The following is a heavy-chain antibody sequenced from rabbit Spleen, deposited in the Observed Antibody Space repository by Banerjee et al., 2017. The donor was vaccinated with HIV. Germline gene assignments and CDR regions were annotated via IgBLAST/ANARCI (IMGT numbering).Heavy chain of an antibody. CDR2: IEPIFGNT. D-gene: IGHD4-2*01. J-gene: IGHJ4*01. V-gene: IGHV1S47*01. Sequence: QEQLVESGGGLVQPGGSLKLSCKASGFDFSTYGVSWVRQAPGKGLEWIGYIEPIFGNTYYASWVNGRFTISSHNAQNTLYLQLNSLTAADTATYFCVRDQAGDAGYGPYYFNLWGPGTLVT. CDR3: VRDQAGDAGYGPYYFNL. CDR1: GFDFSTYG.